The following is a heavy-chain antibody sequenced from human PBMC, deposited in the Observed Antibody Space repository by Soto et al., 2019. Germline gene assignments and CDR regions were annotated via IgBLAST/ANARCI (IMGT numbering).Heavy chain of an antibody. J-gene: IGHJ4*02. Sequence: ASVKVSCKASGYTFTSYGISWVRQAPGQGLEWMGWISAYNGNTNYAQKLQGRVTMTTDTSTSTAYMELRSLRSDDTAVYYCARDQGVYYDSSGAAYWGQGTLVTVSS. D-gene: IGHD3-22*01. CDR2: ISAYNGNT. CDR1: GYTFTSYG. CDR3: ARDQGVYYDSSGAAY. V-gene: IGHV1-18*01.